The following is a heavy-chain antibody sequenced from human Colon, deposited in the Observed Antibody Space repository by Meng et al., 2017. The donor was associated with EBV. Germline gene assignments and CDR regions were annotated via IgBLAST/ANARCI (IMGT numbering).Heavy chain of an antibody. V-gene: IGHV4-30-4*01. J-gene: IGHJ4*02. D-gene: IGHD2-21*01. CDR2: IHHSGSA. CDR1: GGSMSSGNYS. Sequence: HVQLQESGPGRVEPSQTMSLTCPVSGGSMSSGNYSWSWIRQPPGKGLEWIGYIHHSGSAYYNPSLKSRVSISVDTSKNQFSLNLNSMTAADTAVYYCASFDHIPRRNYFDYWGQGTLVTVSS. CDR3: ASFDHIPRRNYFDY.